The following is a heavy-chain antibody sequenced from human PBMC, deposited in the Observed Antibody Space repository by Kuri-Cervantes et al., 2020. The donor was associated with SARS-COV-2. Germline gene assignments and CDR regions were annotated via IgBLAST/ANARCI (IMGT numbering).Heavy chain of an antibody. CDR1: GGTFSSYA. D-gene: IGHD3-16*01. CDR2: IIPIFGTA. V-gene: IGHV1-69*13. J-gene: IGHJ3*02. CDR3: ATLGEGPEAASAFDI. Sequence: SVKVSCKASGGTFSSYAISWVRQAPGQGLEWMGGIIPIFGTANYAQKFQGRVTITADESTSTAYMELSSLRSDDTAVYYCATLGEGPEAASAFDIWGQGTMVTDSS.